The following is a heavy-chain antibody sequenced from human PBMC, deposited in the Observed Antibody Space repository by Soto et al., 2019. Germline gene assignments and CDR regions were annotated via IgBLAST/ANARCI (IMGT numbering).Heavy chain of an antibody. Sequence: QVQLVKSGGGVVQPGRSLRLSCAASEFTFSSYPMHWVRQAPGKGLEWVAAIIYDGSDEYYADSVKGRFTISRDNSKNLLYDQMISLRAEDTAVYYCARAHYYDRRGHRRGLDIWGQGTTVTVFS. V-gene: IGHV3-30-3*01. D-gene: IGHD3-22*01. CDR2: IIYDGSDE. CDR1: EFTFSSYP. CDR3: ARAHYYDRRGHRRGLDI. J-gene: IGHJ6*02.